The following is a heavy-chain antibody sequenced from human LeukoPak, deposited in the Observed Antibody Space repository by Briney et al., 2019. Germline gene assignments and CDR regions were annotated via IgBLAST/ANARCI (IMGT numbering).Heavy chain of an antibody. D-gene: IGHD5-12*01. Sequence: ASVKVSCKVSGYTLTELSMHWVRQAPGKGLAWMGGFDPEDGETIYAQKFQGRVTMTEDTSTDTAYMELSSLRSEDTAVYYCATLGGYSGYDPVAFDYWGQGTLVTVSS. CDR1: GYTLTELS. CDR3: ATLGGYSGYDPVAFDY. V-gene: IGHV1-24*01. CDR2: FDPEDGET. J-gene: IGHJ4*02.